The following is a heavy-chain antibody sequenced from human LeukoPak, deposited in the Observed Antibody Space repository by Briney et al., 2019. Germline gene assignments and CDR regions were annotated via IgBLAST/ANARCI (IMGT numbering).Heavy chain of an antibody. Sequence: SETLSLTCTVSGDSISSYYWTWIRQPPGKGLGLEWIGYIYYSGGTNYNPSLKSRVTISIDTSKNQVSLKLSSVTAADTAVYYCTTYYYDSSGYYAPDWGQGTLVTVSS. CDR2: IYYSGGT. J-gene: IGHJ4*02. D-gene: IGHD3-22*01. CDR1: GDSISSYY. V-gene: IGHV4-59*08. CDR3: TTYYYDSSGYYAPD.